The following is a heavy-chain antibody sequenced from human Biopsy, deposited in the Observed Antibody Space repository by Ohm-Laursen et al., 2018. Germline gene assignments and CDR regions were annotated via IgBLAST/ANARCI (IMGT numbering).Heavy chain of an antibody. CDR1: GGDINNYY. V-gene: IGHV4-4*07. D-gene: IGHD3-22*01. Sequence: SETLSLTCYVSGGDINNYYWSWIRQPAGKGLEWIGRIYPGGSTNYNPSLKSRVTMSVDTSKKQLSLRLRSVTAAGTAMYYCASVVLGPTNDAFDLWGQGTMVVVSS. CDR2: IYPGGST. J-gene: IGHJ3*01. CDR3: ASVVLGPTNDAFDL.